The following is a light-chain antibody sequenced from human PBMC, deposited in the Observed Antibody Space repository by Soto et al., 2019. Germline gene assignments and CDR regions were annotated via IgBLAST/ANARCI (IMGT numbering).Light chain of an antibody. CDR2: EVS. CDR1: SSDVGTHYY. CDR3: SSYAGSNNFV. J-gene: IGLJ1*01. V-gene: IGLV2-8*01. Sequence: QSVLTQPASVSGSPGQSITISCTGTSSDVGTHYYVSWYQQHPGKAPKLMISEVSRRPSGVPERFSGFKSGNTASLTVSGLQADDEAHYYCSSYAGSNNFVFGTGTKVTVL.